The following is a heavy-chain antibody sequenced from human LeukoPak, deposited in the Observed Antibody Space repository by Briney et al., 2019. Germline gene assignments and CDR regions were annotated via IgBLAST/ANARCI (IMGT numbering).Heavy chain of an antibody. D-gene: IGHD4-17*01. CDR3: ARVVTTYIDY. Sequence: PSETLSLTCTVSGGSVSSGSYYWSWIRQPPGKGLEWTGYIYYSGSTNYNPSLKSRVTISVDTSKNQFSLKLSSVTAADTAVYYCARVVTTYIDYWGQGTLVTVSS. CDR1: GGSVSSGSYY. CDR2: IYYSGST. V-gene: IGHV4-61*01. J-gene: IGHJ4*02.